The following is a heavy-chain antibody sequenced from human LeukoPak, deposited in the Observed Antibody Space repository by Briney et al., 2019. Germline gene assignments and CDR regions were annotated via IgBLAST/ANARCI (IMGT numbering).Heavy chain of an antibody. V-gene: IGHV3-13*01. CDR3: ARDGTPIYSSGWVYMDV. CDR2: IGTAGDT. CDR1: GFTFSSYD. D-gene: IGHD6-25*01. J-gene: IGHJ6*04. Sequence: GGSLRLSCAASGFTFSSYDMHWVRQATGKGLEWVSAIGTAGDTYYPGSVKGRFTISREKAKNSLYLQMNSLRAGDTAVYYCARDGTPIYSSGWVYMDVWGKGTTVTISS.